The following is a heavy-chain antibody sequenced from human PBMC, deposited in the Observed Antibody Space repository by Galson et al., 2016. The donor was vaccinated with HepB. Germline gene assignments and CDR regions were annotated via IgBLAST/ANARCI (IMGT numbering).Heavy chain of an antibody. Sequence: SLRLSCAASEFRLSRYWMSWVRQAPGKGLEWVANINRDGSERNYVDSVKGRFTISRDNAKNSVYLQMNSLRVEDTAVYYCARSKGIAAAVGTFDSWGQGTLVTVSS. CDR3: ARSKGIAAAVGTFDS. CDR2: INRDGSER. CDR1: EFRLSRYW. D-gene: IGHD6-13*01. J-gene: IGHJ4*02. V-gene: IGHV3-7*01.